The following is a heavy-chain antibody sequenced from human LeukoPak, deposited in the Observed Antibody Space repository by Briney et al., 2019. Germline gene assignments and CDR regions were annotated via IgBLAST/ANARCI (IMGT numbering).Heavy chain of an antibody. V-gene: IGHV4-31*03. Sequence: PSETLSLTCTVSGGSINSGGNHWTWIRQHPEKGLEWIGYIHYRGSTNHNPSLESRVSISVDMSKKSFSLKLTSVTAADTAVYYCARGGPDSSGYAWFDPWGQGTLVTVSS. CDR2: IHYRGST. CDR1: GGSINSGGNH. J-gene: IGHJ5*02. D-gene: IGHD3-22*01. CDR3: ARGGPDSSGYAWFDP.